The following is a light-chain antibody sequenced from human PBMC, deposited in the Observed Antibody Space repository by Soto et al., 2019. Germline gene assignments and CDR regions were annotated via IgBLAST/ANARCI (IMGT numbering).Light chain of an antibody. CDR3: QSYDSSLSGYVV. Sequence: QSVLTQPPSVSGAPGQRVTISCTGSSSNIGAGYDVHWYQQLPETAPKLLIYGNSNRPSGVPDRFSGSKSGTSASLAITGLQAEDEADYYCQSYDSSLSGYVVFGAGTKLTVL. CDR1: SSNIGAGYD. CDR2: GNS. J-gene: IGLJ2*01. V-gene: IGLV1-40*01.